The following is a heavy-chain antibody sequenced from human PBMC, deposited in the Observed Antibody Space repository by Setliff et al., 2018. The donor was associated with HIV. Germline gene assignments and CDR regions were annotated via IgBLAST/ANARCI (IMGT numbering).Heavy chain of an antibody. Sequence: SETLSLTCSVSGGSITSSGYYWGWIRQPPGKGLEWIGSIYYSGSTYYNPSLKSRITISVDRSKNLFSLKLISVTAADQGVYYCARVPVAGANWFDPWGLGTLVTVSS. D-gene: IGHD2-21*01. CDR2: IYYSGST. J-gene: IGHJ5*02. CDR3: ARVPVAGANWFDP. CDR1: GGSITSSGYY. V-gene: IGHV4-39*01.